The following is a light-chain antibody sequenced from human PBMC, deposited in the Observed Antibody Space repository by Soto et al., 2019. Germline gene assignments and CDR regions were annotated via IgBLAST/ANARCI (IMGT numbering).Light chain of an antibody. Sequence: QSALAQPPSASGSPGQSVTITCTGTSSDVGDNYVSWYQQHLGKAPKLIIYEVTLRPSGVPDRFSGSKSGNTASLTVAGLHADDDADYYCSAYAGINTLVFGTGTKLTVL. V-gene: IGLV2-8*01. CDR3: SAYAGINTLV. J-gene: IGLJ1*01. CDR2: EVT. CDR1: SSDVGDNY.